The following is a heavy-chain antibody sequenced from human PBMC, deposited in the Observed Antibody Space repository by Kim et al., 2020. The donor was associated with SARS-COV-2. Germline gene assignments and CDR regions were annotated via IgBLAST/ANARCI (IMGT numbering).Heavy chain of an antibody. CDR2: ISGDGGST. J-gene: IGHJ6*02. Sequence: GGSLRLSCAASGFTFDDYAMHWVRQAPGKGLECVSLISGDGGSTFYADSVKGRFIISRDNSKNSLYLQMNSLRTEDTALYYCAKDMGRYFDWLLYYHYGMDVWGQGTTVTVSS. CDR1: GFTFDDYA. CDR3: AKDMGRYFDWLLYYHYGMDV. V-gene: IGHV3-43*02. D-gene: IGHD3-9*01.